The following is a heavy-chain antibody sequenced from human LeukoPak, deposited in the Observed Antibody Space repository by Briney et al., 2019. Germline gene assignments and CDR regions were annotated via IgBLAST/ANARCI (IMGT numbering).Heavy chain of an antibody. D-gene: IGHD6-19*01. Sequence: GASVKVSFKASGFTFNRYGISWVRQAPGQGLEWMGWISAYNGDTNYAQKFQGRVTMTTDTSTSTAYMELRSLISDDTAVYYCARDPSNTSGRYAYFDYWGQGTLVTVSS. V-gene: IGHV1-18*01. CDR3: ARDPSNTSGRYAYFDY. CDR2: ISAYNGDT. J-gene: IGHJ4*02. CDR1: GFTFNRYG.